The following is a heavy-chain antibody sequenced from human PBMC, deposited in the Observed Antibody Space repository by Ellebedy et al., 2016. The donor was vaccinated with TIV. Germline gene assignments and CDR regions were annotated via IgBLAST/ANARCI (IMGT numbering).Heavy chain of an antibody. CDR2: INPNSGGT. V-gene: IGHV1-2*02. J-gene: IGHJ6*02. CDR3: ARMVVAATQQTYYYYGMDV. CDR1: GYTFTGYY. Sequence: AASVKVSCKASGYTFTGYYMHWVRQAPGQGLEWMGWINPNSGGTNYAQKFQGRVTMTRDTSISTAYMELSRLRSDDTAVYYCARMVVAATQQTYYYYGMDVWGQGTTVTVSS. D-gene: IGHD2-15*01.